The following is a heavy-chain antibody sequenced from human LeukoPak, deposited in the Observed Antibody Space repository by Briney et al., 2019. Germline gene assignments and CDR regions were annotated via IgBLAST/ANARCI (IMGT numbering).Heavy chain of an antibody. D-gene: IGHD3-10*01. Sequence: GRSLRLSCAASGFTFSRYGMHWVRQAPGKGLEWVAVISYDGSNKYYADPVKGRFTISRDNSKNTLYLQMNSLRVEDTAVYYCAKDVRALNNYGSGSSGFYWGQGTLVTVSS. J-gene: IGHJ4*02. V-gene: IGHV3-30*18. CDR3: AKDVRALNNYGSGSSGFY. CDR1: GFTFSRYG. CDR2: ISYDGSNK.